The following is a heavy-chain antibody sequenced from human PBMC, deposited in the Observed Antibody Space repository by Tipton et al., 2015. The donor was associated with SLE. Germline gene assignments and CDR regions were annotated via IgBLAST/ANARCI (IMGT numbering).Heavy chain of an antibody. CDR3: ARDQMDYGSGWITDGFGV. CDR2: ISYDGSNR. Sequence: QVQLVQSGGGVVQPGRSLRLSCEASGFTFNAYAMYWVRQAPGRGLEWVAVISYDGSNRYYADSVKGRFTISRDNSKNTLDLQMNSLRADETAVYYCARDQMDYGSGWITDGFGVWGQGTMVTVSS. V-gene: IGHV3-30*04. J-gene: IGHJ3*01. D-gene: IGHD6-19*01. CDR1: GFTFNAYA.